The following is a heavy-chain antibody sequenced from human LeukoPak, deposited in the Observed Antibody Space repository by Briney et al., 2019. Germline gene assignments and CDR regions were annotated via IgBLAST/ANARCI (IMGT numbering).Heavy chain of an antibody. CDR1: GYTFTGYY. V-gene: IGHV1-2*02. J-gene: IGHJ4*02. CDR3: ARDRVTYYYDSSGENDY. CDR2: INPNSGGT. Sequence: GASVKVSCKASGYTFTGYYMHWVRQAPGQGFEWMGWINPNSGGTNYAQKFQGRVTMTRDTSISTAYMELSRLRSDDTAVYYCARDRVTYYYDSSGENDYWGQGTLVTVSS. D-gene: IGHD3-22*01.